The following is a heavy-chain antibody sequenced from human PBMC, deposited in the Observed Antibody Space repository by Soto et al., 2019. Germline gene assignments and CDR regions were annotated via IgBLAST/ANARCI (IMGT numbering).Heavy chain of an antibody. CDR3: VRDGTKTLRDWFDP. J-gene: IGHJ5*02. CDR2: IYATGTT. Sequence: SETLSLTCTVSGASISGYYWSWIRKSAGKGLEWIGRIYATGTTDYNPSLKSRVMMSVDTSKKQFSLRLRSVTAADTAVYYCVRDGTKTLRDWFDPWGQGTLVTSPQ. CDR1: GASISGYY. V-gene: IGHV4-4*07. D-gene: IGHD1-1*01.